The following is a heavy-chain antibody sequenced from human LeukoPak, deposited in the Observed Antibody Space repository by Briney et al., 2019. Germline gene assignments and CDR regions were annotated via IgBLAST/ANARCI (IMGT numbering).Heavy chain of an antibody. Sequence: GGSLRLSCAASGFTFRSYGMHWVRQAPGNGLKWVAFIRYDGSNKYYADSVKDRFTISRDNSKNTLYLQMNSLRAEDTAVYYCARDSTPIHSSGWVYMDVWGKGTTVTISS. CDR2: IRYDGSNK. CDR3: ARDSTPIHSSGWVYMDV. D-gene: IGHD6-25*01. V-gene: IGHV3-30*02. J-gene: IGHJ6*04. CDR1: GFTFRSYG.